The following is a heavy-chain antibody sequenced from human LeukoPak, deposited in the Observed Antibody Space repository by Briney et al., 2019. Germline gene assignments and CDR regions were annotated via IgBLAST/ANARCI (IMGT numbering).Heavy chain of an antibody. V-gene: IGHV3-23*01. CDR1: GFTFSSYA. D-gene: IGHD3-9*01. CDR2: ISGSGGST. J-gene: IGHJ6*02. CDR3: AKREMYDILTGYYFGMDV. Sequence: GASLRLSCAASGFTFSSYAMSWVRQAPGKGLDWVSAISGSGGSTYYADSVKGRFTISRDNSKNTLYLQMNSLRAEDTAVYYCAKREMYDILTGYYFGMDVWGQGTTVTVSS.